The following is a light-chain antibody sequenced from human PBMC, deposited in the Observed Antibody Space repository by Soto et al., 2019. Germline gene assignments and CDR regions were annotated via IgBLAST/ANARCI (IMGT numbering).Light chain of an antibody. V-gene: IGKV3-20*01. CDR2: GAS. J-gene: IGKJ1*01. Sequence: IVLTLSPCTLSLSPGERATLSCRASQSVSSSYLAWYQQKPGQAPRLLIYGASSRATGIPDRFSGSGSGTVFTLTISSLQSDDFAVYYCQQYLDWPRTFGQGTKVDI. CDR1: QSVSSSY. CDR3: QQYLDWPRT.